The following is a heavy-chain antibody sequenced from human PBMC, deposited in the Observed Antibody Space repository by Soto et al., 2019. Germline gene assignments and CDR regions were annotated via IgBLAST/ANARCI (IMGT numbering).Heavy chain of an antibody. Sequence: QVQLVQSGAELKKPGASVKVSCKASGYTFSNYDMNWVRQATGQGPEWIGWVNPNNGDTGYAQKFQVRVALTTDIATTPAYMELTSLRSEATAIYYCAKGSRTGSAIDFDYCGQGTLITVSA. CDR1: GYTFSNYD. V-gene: IGHV1-8*01. CDR3: AKGSRTGSAIDFDY. J-gene: IGHJ4*02. D-gene: IGHD1-1*01. CDR2: VNPNNGDT.